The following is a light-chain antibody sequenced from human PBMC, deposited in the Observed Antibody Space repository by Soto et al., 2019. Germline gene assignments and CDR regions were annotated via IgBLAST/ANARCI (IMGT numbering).Light chain of an antibody. CDR1: QSVSTF. V-gene: IGKV3-11*01. CDR3: QQRAHGPPDT. J-gene: IGKJ2*01. CDR2: DAS. Sequence: EIVLTQSPATLSLSPGERATLSCRASQSVSTFLAWYQQKPGQAPRLLIYDASNRAAGIPARFSGSGSGTDVSLTISSLEPEDFAVDYCQQRAHGPPDTFGQGTKLEIK.